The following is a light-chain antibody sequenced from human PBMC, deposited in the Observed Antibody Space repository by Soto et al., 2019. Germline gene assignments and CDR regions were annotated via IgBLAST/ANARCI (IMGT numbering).Light chain of an antibody. CDR1: QSISSW. CDR2: EAS. V-gene: IGKV1-5*03. Sequence: DIQMTQAPSTLSASVGDIVTITCRASQSISSWLAWYQQKPGKAPKLLIYEASSLEKGGPARFGGSGSGTEFTLTISSLQPDDFATYYCQKYNVYSWKFGQGTKVDI. J-gene: IGKJ1*01. CDR3: QKYNVYSWK.